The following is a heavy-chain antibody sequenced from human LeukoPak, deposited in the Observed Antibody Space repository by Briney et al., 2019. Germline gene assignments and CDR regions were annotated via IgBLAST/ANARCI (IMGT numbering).Heavy chain of an antibody. J-gene: IGHJ6*03. CDR3: TRDRVVPAAITAYYYYYYYMDV. Sequence: PGGSLRLSCTASGFTFGDYAMSWFRQAPGKGLEWVGFIRSKAYGGTTEYAASVKGRFTISGDDSKSIAYLQMNSLKTEDTAVYYCTRDRVVPAAITAYYYYYYYMDVWGKGTTVTVSS. V-gene: IGHV3-49*03. CDR1: GFTFGDYA. D-gene: IGHD2-2*01. CDR2: IRSKAYGGTT.